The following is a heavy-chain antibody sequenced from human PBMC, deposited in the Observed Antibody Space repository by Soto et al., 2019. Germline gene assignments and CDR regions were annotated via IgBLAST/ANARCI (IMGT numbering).Heavy chain of an antibody. CDR1: GGSLSSYY. CDR2: IYYSGST. D-gene: IGHD6-19*01. J-gene: IGHJ4*02. V-gene: IGHV4-59*08. CDR3: ARQPSQQWLVPGSYYFDY. Sequence: SETLSLTCTVSGGSLSSYYWSWIRQPPGKGLEWIGYIYYSGSTNYNPSLKSRVTISVDTSKNQFSLKLSSVTAADTAVYYCARQPSQQWLVPGSYYFDYWGQGTLVTVSS.